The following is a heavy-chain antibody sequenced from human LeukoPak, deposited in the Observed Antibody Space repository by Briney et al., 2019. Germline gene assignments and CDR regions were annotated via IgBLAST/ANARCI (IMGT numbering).Heavy chain of an antibody. D-gene: IGHD3-16*01. CDR3: ARDMITFGGVSI. J-gene: IGHJ4*02. CDR1: GGSISSGDYY. V-gene: IGHV4-30-4*01. CDR2: IYYSGST. Sequence: SETLSLTCTVSGGSISSGDYYWSWIRQPPGKGLEWIGYIYYSGSTYYNPPLKSRVTISVDTSKNQFSLKLSSVTAADTAAYYCARDMITFGGVSIWGQGTLVTVSS.